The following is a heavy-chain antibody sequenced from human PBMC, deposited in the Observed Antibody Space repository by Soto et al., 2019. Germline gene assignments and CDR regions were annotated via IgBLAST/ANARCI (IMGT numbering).Heavy chain of an antibody. Sequence: GGSLRLSCAASGFTFSNYAMNWVRQAPGKGLEWVSGITGSGGRTFYADSVKGRFTISRDNSKNTVYLQMNSVRADDAAVYYCAKEYTSISKGSFDFWGQGALVTVSS. J-gene: IGHJ4*02. V-gene: IGHV3-23*01. CDR3: AKEYTSISKGSFDF. CDR1: GFTFSNYA. CDR2: ITGSGGRT. D-gene: IGHD3-3*02.